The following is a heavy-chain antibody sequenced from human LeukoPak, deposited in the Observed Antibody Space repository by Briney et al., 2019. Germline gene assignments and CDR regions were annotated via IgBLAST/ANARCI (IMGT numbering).Heavy chain of an antibody. CDR3: ARGDAIFGVATIDY. CDR1: GGSISSGGYY. Sequence: PSQTLSLTCTVSGGSISSGGYYWSWIRQHPGKGLEWIGYIYYSGSTYYNPSLKSLVTISVDTSKNQFSLKLSSVTAADTAVYYCARGDAIFGVATIDYWGQGTLVTVSS. D-gene: IGHD3-3*01. V-gene: IGHV4-31*01. J-gene: IGHJ4*02. CDR2: IYYSGST.